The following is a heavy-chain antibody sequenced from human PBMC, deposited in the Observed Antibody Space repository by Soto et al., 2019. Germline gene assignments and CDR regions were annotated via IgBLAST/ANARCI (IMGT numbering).Heavy chain of an antibody. Sequence: QVQLVESGGGVVQPGRSLRLSCAASGFNFDVYAMHWVRQAPGKGLEWVAIISYDGGNEYYADSVKGRFTISRDNSRTTLSLQMNSLRAEDTAVYYCARDMGSHSQFIFEYWGQGALVTVSS. CDR3: ARDMGSHSQFIFEY. CDR2: ISYDGGNE. D-gene: IGHD3-10*01. V-gene: IGHV3-30-3*01. CDR1: GFNFDVYA. J-gene: IGHJ4*02.